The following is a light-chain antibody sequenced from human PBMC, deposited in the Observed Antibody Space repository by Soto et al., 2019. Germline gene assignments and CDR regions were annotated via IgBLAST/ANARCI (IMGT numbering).Light chain of an antibody. J-gene: IGLJ2*01. CDR2: RSD. CDR1: SSNIGSNY. Sequence: QSVLTQPPSASGNPGQRVTISCSGSSSNIGSNYVYWYQQFPGTAPKLLIYRSDQRPSGVPDRFSGSKSGTSASLAIGGLRSDDEADYYCAAWDDSLSGFVVFGGGTKLTVL. V-gene: IGLV1-47*01. CDR3: AAWDDSLSGFVV.